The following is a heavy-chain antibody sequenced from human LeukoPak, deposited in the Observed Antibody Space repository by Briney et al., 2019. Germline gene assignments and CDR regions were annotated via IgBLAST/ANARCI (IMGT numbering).Heavy chain of an antibody. D-gene: IGHD6-19*01. V-gene: IGHV3-30*18. J-gene: IGHJ4*02. CDR2: ISYDGSNK. CDR3: AKDSSGR. Sequence: GRSLRLSCAASGFTFSSYGMHWVRQAPGKGLEWVAVISYDGSNKYYADSVKGRFTISRDNSKNTLYLQMNSLRAEDTAVYYCAKDSSGRWGQGTLVTVSS. CDR1: GFTFSSYG.